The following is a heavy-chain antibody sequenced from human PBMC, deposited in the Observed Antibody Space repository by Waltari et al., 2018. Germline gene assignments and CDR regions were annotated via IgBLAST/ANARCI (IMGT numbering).Heavy chain of an antibody. J-gene: IGHJ4*02. D-gene: IGHD1-7*01. CDR2: ISGVVGSK. CDR1: GFTFRISA. Sequence: EVQLVESGGGLVQPGGSLRLPCAASGFTFRISAMSWVRQAPGKVLEGVSAISGVVGSKHDADSVKGRFTITRYDSKNTLYLQMNRLRAEDTAVYYCARLLAGDAWNFVADYWGQGTLVTVSS. CDR3: ARLLAGDAWNFVADY. V-gene: IGHV3-23*04.